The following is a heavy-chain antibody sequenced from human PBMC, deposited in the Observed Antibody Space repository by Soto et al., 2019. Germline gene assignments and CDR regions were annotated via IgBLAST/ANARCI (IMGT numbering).Heavy chain of an antibody. J-gene: IGHJ4*02. CDR3: ARDSGGVGTVTPEFDY. CDR2: ISSSSSYI. Sequence: GGSLRLSCAASGFTFSSYSMNWVRQAPGKGLEWVSSISSSSSYIYYADSVKGRFTISRDNAKNSLYLQMNSLRAEDTAVYYCARDSGGVGTVTPEFDYWGQGTLVTVSS. D-gene: IGHD4-17*01. V-gene: IGHV3-21*01. CDR1: GFTFSSYS.